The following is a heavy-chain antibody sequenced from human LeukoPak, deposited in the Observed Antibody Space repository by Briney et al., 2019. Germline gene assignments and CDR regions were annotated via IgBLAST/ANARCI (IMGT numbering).Heavy chain of an antibody. V-gene: IGHV4-34*01. CDR2: INHSGST. CDR1: GGSFTGYY. D-gene: IGHD6-19*01. CDR3: ARDRGLGIAVAGILFDY. J-gene: IGHJ4*02. Sequence: SETLSLTCAVFGGSFTGYYWSWIRQPPGKGLEWIGEINHSGSTNYNPSLKSRVTISVDTSKNQFSLQLNSVTPEDTAVYYCARDRGLGIAVAGILFDYWGQGTLVTVSS.